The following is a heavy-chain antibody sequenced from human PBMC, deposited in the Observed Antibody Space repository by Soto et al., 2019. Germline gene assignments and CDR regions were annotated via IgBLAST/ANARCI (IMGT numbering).Heavy chain of an antibody. Sequence: GGSLRLSCAASGFTFSNAWMNWVRQAPGKGLEWVGRIKSETDGGTTDYAAPVKGRFTISRDDSKNTLYLQMNSLKIEDTAVYYFIVTIPAAGTSFWCRGLLVTLFS. CDR3: IVTIPAAGTSF. CDR1: GFTFSNAW. CDR2: IKSETDGGTT. V-gene: IGHV3-15*07. D-gene: IGHD6-13*01. J-gene: IGHJ4*02.